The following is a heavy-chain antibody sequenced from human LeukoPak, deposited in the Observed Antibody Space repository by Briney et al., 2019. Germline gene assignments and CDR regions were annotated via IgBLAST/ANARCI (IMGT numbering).Heavy chain of an antibody. D-gene: IGHD2-2*01. V-gene: IGHV3-23*01. CDR2: ITGGSGAK. J-gene: IGHJ6*02. Sequence: GGSLRLSCTVSGFTFSSFAMSWVRQAPGKGLEWVSTITGGSGAKYYADSVKGRFTISRNNSKNTLYLQMNSLRAEDTAVYYCAKWPTDLYCSSTSCTHNGMDVWGQGTTVTVSS. CDR3: AKWPTDLYCSSTSCTHNGMDV. CDR1: GFTFSSFA.